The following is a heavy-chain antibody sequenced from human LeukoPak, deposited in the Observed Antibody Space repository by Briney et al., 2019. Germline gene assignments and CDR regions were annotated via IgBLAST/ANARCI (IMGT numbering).Heavy chain of an antibody. CDR2: ISYDGSNK. V-gene: IGHV3-30-3*01. CDR3: AKDRTYYYDTSSRFDP. CDR1: GFTFSSYA. J-gene: IGHJ5*02. Sequence: GRSLRLSCAASGFTFSSYAMHWVRQAPGKGLEWVAVISYDGSNKYYADSVKGRFTISRDNSKNTLYLQMNSLRAEDTALYYCAKDRTYYYDTSSRFDPWGQGTLVTVSS. D-gene: IGHD3-22*01.